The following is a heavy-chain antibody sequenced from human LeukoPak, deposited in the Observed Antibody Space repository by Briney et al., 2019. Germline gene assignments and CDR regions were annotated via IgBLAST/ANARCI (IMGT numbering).Heavy chain of an antibody. CDR2: FDPEDGET. V-gene: IGHV1-24*01. CDR3: ANRGGPFDY. D-gene: IGHD2/OR15-2a*01. J-gene: IGHJ4*02. Sequence: ASVKVSCKVSGYTLTELSMHWVRQAPGKGLEWMGGFDPEDGETVYPQKFQGRVTMTRNTSISTAYMELSSLRAEDTAVYYCANRGGPFDYWGQGTLVTVSS. CDR1: GYTLTELS.